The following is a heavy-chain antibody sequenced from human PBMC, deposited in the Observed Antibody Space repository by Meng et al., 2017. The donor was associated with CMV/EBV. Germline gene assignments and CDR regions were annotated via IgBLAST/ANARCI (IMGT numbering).Heavy chain of an antibody. D-gene: IGHD2-2*01. V-gene: IGHV3-30*02. Sequence: GGSLRLSCAASGFTFSSYGMHWVRQAPGKGLEWVAFIRYDGSNKYYADSVKGRFTISRDNSKNTLYLQMNSLRAEDTAVYYCAKDYSPYCSSTSCYGYFDYWGQGTLVTV. CDR2: IRYDGSNK. J-gene: IGHJ4*02. CDR3: AKDYSPYCSSTSCYGYFDY. CDR1: GFTFSSYG.